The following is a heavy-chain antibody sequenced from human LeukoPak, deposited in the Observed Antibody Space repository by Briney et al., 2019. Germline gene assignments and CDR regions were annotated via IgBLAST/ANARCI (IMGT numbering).Heavy chain of an antibody. D-gene: IGHD2-8*01. CDR1: GYTFTGYY. V-gene: IGHV1-2*02. Sequence: EASVKVSCKASGYTFTGYYMHWVRQAPGQGLEWMGWINPNSGGTNYAQKFQGRVTMTRDMSISTAYMELSRLRSDDTAVYYCARDRNGVAPLVIWGQGTMVTVSS. J-gene: IGHJ3*02. CDR2: INPNSGGT. CDR3: ARDRNGVAPLVI.